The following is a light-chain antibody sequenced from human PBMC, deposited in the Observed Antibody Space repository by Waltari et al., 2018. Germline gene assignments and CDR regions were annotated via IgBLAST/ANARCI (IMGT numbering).Light chain of an antibody. CDR2: GNN. CDR1: SSNIGSNT. J-gene: IGLJ1*01. Sequence: QSVLTQPPSASGTPGQRVTISCSGSSSNIGSNTVNWYQQLPGTAPKLLIYGNNQRPSGVPARFSGSKSGTSASRAISGLQSEDEAEYYCAAWDDGLNVVGTGTKVTVL. V-gene: IGLV1-44*01. CDR3: AAWDDGLNV.